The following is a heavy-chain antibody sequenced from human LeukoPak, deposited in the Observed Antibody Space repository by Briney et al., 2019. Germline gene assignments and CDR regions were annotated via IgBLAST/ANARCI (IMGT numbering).Heavy chain of an antibody. CDR3: ASADSSGDY. CDR1: GGSFSGYY. Sequence: SQTLSLTCAVYGGSFSGYYWSWIRQPPGKGLEWIGEINHSGSTNYNPSLKSRVTISVDTSKNQFSLKLSSVTAADTAVYYCASADSSGDYWGQGTLVTVSS. CDR2: INHSGST. V-gene: IGHV4-34*01. D-gene: IGHD6-25*01. J-gene: IGHJ4*02.